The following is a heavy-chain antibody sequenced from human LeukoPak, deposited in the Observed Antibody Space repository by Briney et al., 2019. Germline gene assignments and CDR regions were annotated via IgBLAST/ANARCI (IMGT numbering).Heavy chain of an antibody. CDR3: ERAPRYGDSFDY. Sequence: GGSLRLSCAASGFTVSSNYMSWVRQAPGKGLEWVSVIYSGGSTYYADSVKGRFTISRDNSKNTLYLQMNSLRAEDTAVYYCERAPRYGDSFDYWGQGTLVTVS. CDR2: IYSGGST. D-gene: IGHD4-17*01. J-gene: IGHJ4*02. CDR1: GFTVSSNY. V-gene: IGHV3-53*01.